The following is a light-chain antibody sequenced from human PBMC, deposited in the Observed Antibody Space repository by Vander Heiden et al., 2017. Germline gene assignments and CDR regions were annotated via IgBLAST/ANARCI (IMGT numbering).Light chain of an antibody. V-gene: IGKV3-11*01. J-gene: IGKJ2*01. CDR1: TSVSSY. CDR2: APS. Sequence: EIVVTQSPATLSLSPGERATLSCRASTSVSSYLAWYQQKPGQAPRLLIYAPSNRANGIPARFSCSVSGTDFTLTISSLEPEDFAVYYCQQRSNGPPSYTFGQGTKLDIK. CDR3: QQRSNGPPSYT.